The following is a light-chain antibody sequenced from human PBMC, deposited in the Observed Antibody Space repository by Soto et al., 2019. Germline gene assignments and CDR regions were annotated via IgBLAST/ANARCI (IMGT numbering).Light chain of an antibody. J-gene: IGLJ1*01. V-gene: IGLV2-14*01. CDR2: EVS. CDR1: SSDVGGYKY. Sequence: QSVLTQPASVSGSPGQSITISCTGTSSDVGGYKYVSWYQHHPGKAPKLMVFEVSNRPSGVSYRFSGSKSGNTASLTISGLQAEDEADYFCSSYSISTAYLFGTGTKVTVL. CDR3: SSYSISTAYL.